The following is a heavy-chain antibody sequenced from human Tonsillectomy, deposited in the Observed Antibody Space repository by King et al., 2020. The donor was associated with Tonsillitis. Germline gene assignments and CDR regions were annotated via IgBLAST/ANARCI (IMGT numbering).Heavy chain of an antibody. J-gene: IGHJ5*02. D-gene: IGHD3-3*01. CDR1: GYTFTTYW. V-gene: IGHV5-51*03. Sequence: QLVQSGAEVKKPGESLRISCQGSGYTFTTYWISWVRQMPGKDLEWMGIIHPGDSDTRYSPSFQGQVTISADKSIRTAYLQWSSLKVADTAMYFCARGHDSFDPWGQGTLVTVSS. CDR3: ARGHDSFDP. CDR2: IHPGDSDT.